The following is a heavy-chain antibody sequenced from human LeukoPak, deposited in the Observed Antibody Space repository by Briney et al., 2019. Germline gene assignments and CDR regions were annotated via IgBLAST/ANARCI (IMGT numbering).Heavy chain of an antibody. CDR3: ARDLAIPGDYYYYMDV. CDR2: IYTSGST. CDR1: GGSISSYY. D-gene: IGHD2-21*01. V-gene: IGHV4-4*07. Sequence: PLETLCLTCTVSGGSISSYYWSWIRQPAGKGLEWIGRIYTSGSTNYNPSLKSRVTMSVDTSKNQFSLKLSSVTAADTAVYYCARDLAIPGDYYYYMDVWGKGTTVSDSS. J-gene: IGHJ6*03.